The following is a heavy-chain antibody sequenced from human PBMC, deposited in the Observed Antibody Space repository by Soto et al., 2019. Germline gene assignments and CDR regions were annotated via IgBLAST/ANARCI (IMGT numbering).Heavy chain of an antibody. V-gene: IGHV4-31*03. CDR2: IYYSGST. D-gene: IGHD3-10*01. CDR1: GGSISSGGYY. CDR3: ARLYGSGSYPFDY. J-gene: IGHJ4*02. Sequence: TVSGGSISSGGYYWSWIRQHPGKGLEWIGYIYYSGSTYYNPSLKSRVTISVDTSKNQFSLKLSSVTAADTAVYYCARLYGSGSYPFDYWGQGTLVTVSS.